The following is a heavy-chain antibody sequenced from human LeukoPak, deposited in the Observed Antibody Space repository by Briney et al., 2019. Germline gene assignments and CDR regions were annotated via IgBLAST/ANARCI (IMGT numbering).Heavy chain of an antibody. CDR1: GFTFSSHG. D-gene: IGHD1-14*01. Sequence: GRPLRLSCAASGFTFSSHGMHWVRQAPGKGLEWVAVISYDGINKYYGDSVKGQFTIARDNSKNTLYLQMNSLRAEDTAVYYCAKSRNRGTVSCTFDYWGQGTVVTVSS. V-gene: IGHV3-30*18. CDR3: AKSRNRGTVSCTFDY. CDR2: ISYDGINK. J-gene: IGHJ4*02.